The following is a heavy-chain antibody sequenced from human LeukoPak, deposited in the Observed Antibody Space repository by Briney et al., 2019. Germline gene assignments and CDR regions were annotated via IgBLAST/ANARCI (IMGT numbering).Heavy chain of an antibody. V-gene: IGHV4-34*01. D-gene: IGHD6-13*01. J-gene: IGHJ4*02. CDR1: GGSFTGYY. CDR3: ASDSYSSIGYF. Sequence: PSETLSLTCVLYGGSFTGYYWSWLRQSPGKGLEWIGEISPRGTKYNPSLKSRVTISLDTTKNQFSLILSSVTAADAAVYFCASDSYSSIGYFWSQGTLVTVSS. CDR2: ISPRGT.